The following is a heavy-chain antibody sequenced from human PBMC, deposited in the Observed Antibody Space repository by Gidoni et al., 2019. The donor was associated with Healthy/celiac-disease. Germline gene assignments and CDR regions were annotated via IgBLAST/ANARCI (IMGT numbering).Heavy chain of an antibody. Sequence: EVQLVESGGGLVQPGGYLRLSCADSGFTFSSYALGWVRQAPGKGLEWVSAISGIGGSTYYADSVKGRFTISRDNSKNTLYLQMNSLRAEDTAVYYCAKVAPWEVVVAATPGAFDIWGQGTMVTVSS. V-gene: IGHV3-23*04. CDR1: GFTFSSYA. CDR2: ISGIGGST. D-gene: IGHD2-15*01. J-gene: IGHJ3*02. CDR3: AKVAPWEVVVAATPGAFDI.